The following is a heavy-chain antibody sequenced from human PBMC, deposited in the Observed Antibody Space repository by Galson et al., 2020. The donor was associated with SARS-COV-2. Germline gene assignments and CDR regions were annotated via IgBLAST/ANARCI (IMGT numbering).Heavy chain of an antibody. CDR1: GGTFSSYA. CDR2: IIPIFGTA. Sequence: SVTVSCKASGGTFSSYAISWVRQAPGQGLEWMGGIIPIFGTANYAQKFQGRVTITADESTSTAYMELSSLRSEDTAVYYCARWDGSYYDLGYYGMDVWGQGTTVTVSS. V-gene: IGHV1-69*13. J-gene: IGHJ6*02. CDR3: ARWDGSYYDLGYYGMDV. D-gene: IGHD1-26*01.